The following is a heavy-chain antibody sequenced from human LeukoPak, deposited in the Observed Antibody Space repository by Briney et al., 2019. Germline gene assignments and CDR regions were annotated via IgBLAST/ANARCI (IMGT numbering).Heavy chain of an antibody. CDR1: GFAFGTYT. D-gene: IGHD6-13*01. V-gene: IGHV3-23*01. CDR3: AKKGIAAADSFDY. CDR2: IISSGGTT. Sequence: GGSLRLSCAGSGFAFGTYTMNWVRQAPGKGLEWVSGIISSGGTTYYADSVKGRFTISRDNSKNTLYLQLNRRIAEKTAGYYVAKKGIAAADSFDYWGRGTLVTVPS. J-gene: IGHJ4*02.